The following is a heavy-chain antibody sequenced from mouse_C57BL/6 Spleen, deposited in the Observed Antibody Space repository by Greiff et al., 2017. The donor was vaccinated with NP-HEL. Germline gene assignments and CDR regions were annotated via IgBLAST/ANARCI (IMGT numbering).Heavy chain of an antibody. CDR2: ISSGGDYI. Sequence: EVQLLQSRAGLVKPGASLKLSCAASGFTFSSYAMPWVRQTPEKRLEWVAYISSGGDYIYYADTVKGRFTISRDNARNTPYLQMSSLTSEDTAMYYCTRGSYGEAMDYWGQGTSVTVSS. V-gene: IGHV5-9-1*02. CDR3: TRGSYGEAMDY. CDR1: GFTFSSYA. D-gene: IGHD1-2*01. J-gene: IGHJ4*01.